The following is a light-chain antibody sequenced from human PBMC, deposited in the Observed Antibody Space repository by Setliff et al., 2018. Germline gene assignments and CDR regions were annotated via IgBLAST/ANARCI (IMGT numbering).Light chain of an antibody. Sequence: QSALAQPAAVSRSPGQSITISCTGTSSDVGGYDYVSWYQQHPGKAPKLIIYDVTKRPSGVSNRFSGSKSGNTASLTISGLQAEDEADYYCCSYTISSTRVFGTGTKVTVL. CDR1: SSDVGGYDY. J-gene: IGLJ1*01. V-gene: IGLV2-14*01. CDR3: CSYTISSTRV. CDR2: DVT.